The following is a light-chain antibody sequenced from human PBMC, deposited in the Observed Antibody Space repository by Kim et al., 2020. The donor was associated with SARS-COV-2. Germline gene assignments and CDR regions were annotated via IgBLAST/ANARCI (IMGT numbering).Light chain of an antibody. CDR3: QAWDSTTTV. CDR2: QDS. J-gene: IGLJ2*01. Sequence: SYELTQPPSVSVSPGQTASITCSGDRLGHKYVCWYRHKPGQSPVVVIYQDSKRPSGIPERFSGSNSGNTATLTISGTQAMDEADYYCQAWDSTTTVFGGG. V-gene: IGLV3-1*01. CDR1: RLGHKY.